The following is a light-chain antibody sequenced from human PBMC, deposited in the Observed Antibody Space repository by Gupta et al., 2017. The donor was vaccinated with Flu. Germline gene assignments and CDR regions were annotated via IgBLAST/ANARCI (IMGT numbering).Light chain of an antibody. V-gene: IGKV3-15*01. CDR2: GAS. CDR3: QAPGT. CDR1: QSVSSN. Sequence: EIVMTQSPATLSVSPGERATLSCRASQSVSSNLAWYQQKPGQAPRLLIYGASTRATGIPARFSGSGSGTEFTLTISSLQSEDFAVYYCQAPGTFGPGTKVDIK. J-gene: IGKJ3*01.